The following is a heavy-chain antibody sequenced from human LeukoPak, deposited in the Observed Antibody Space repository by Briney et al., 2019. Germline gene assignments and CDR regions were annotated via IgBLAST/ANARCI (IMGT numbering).Heavy chain of an antibody. CDR1: GCSISIGDYV. D-gene: IGHD3-3*01. J-gene: IGHJ3*02. V-gene: IGHV4-30-4*08. Sequence: PSRTLSLTCAVSGCSISIGDYVWNWVRQPPGKGREWIGYIYYSGSTDYNPSLKTRVTISVGTSKNQFSMKLSSVTAADTAVYYRAGAGFWSGPDAFDIWGQGTMVTVSS. CDR2: IYYSGST. CDR3: AGAGFWSGPDAFDI.